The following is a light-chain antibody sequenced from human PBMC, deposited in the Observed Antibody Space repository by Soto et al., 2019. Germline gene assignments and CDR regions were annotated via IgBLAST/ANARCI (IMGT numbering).Light chain of an antibody. CDR3: QVWDITSDHPVV. J-gene: IGLJ2*01. CDR1: NIGTKS. V-gene: IGLV3-21*04. Sequence: SYELTQPPSVSVAPGKTAMITCGGNNIGTKSVHWYQQKPGQAPVLVIYYVSDRPSGIPDRFSGSKSGNTATLIISRVAAGDEADYYCQVWDITSDHPVVFGGGTKRTVL. CDR2: YVS.